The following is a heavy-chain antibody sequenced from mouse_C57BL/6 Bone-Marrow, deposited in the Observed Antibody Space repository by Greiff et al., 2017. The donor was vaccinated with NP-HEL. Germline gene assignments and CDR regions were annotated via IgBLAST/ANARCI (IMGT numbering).Heavy chain of an antibody. Sequence: ESGPGLVKPSQSLSLTCSVTGYSITSGYYWNWIRQFPGNKLEWMGYISYDGSNNYNPSLKNRISITRDTSKNQFFLKLNSVATEDTAKYCCARKADDNGSTFLDYWGKGTTLTVSS. CDR3: ARKADDNGSTFLDY. J-gene: IGHJ2*01. CDR1: GYSITSGYY. CDR2: ISYDGSN. D-gene: IGHD1-1*01. V-gene: IGHV3-6*01.